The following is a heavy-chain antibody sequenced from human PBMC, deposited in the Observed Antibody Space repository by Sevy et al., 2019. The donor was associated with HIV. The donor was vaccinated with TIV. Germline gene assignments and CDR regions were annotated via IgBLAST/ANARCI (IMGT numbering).Heavy chain of an antibody. D-gene: IGHD4-17*01. CDR3: ARHQSLGDYPLDL. Sequence: SETLSLTCAVAGDSISVHHWSWIRQPPGKGLEYIGWIHSIGTAYYNPSLGSRVTMTMDTSRNQFSLKRYSLAATDTALYYCARHQSLGDYPLDLWGQGTLVTVSS. CDR2: IHSIGTA. CDR1: GDSISVHH. J-gene: IGHJ4*02. V-gene: IGHV4-59*08.